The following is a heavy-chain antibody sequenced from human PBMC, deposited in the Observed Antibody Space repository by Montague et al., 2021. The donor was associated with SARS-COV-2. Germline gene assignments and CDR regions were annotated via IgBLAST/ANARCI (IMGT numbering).Heavy chain of an antibody. CDR2: ISAYNGNT. D-gene: IGHD6-13*01. CDR3: ARDGQQLVLDFHYYGMDV. V-gene: IGHV1-18*01. J-gene: IGHJ6*02. Sequence: SVKVSCKASGYTFTNYGISWVRQAPGQGLEWMGWISAYNGNTNHAQKFXGTVTMTRDTSTSTAYMELRSLRSDDTAVYYCARDGQQLVLDFHYYGMDVWGQGTTVTVSS. CDR1: GYTFTNYG.